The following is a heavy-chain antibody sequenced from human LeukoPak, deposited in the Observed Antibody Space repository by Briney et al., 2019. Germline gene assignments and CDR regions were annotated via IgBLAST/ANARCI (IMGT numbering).Heavy chain of an antibody. D-gene: IGHD2-8*01. CDR3: ARGQYCTSFTCPYYFDS. Sequence: AAVKVSCKASGYIFTTYYINWVGQATRRGREGMGWMNPNGGNTDYAQKFQGGVTMTRNTSTSTAYMELSSMRSEDTAVYYCARGQYCTSFTCPYYFDSWGPGTLVT. V-gene: IGHV1-8*01. CDR1: GYIFTTYY. J-gene: IGHJ4*02. CDR2: MNPNGGNT.